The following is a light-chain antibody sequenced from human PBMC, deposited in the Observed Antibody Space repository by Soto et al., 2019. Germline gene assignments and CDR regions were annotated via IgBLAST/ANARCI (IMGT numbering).Light chain of an antibody. V-gene: IGKV1-12*01. CDR3: QQTHTLPIF. CDR2: ATS. J-gene: IGKJ3*01. CDR1: QGVGGW. Sequence: IQMTQSPSSVSASVGDRVTMTCRASQGVGGWLAWYQQKPGKVPKPLIYATSSLHSGVPSRFSGSGSGTDFTLSISSLQPEDFATYYCQQTHTLPIFFGPGTKVDIK.